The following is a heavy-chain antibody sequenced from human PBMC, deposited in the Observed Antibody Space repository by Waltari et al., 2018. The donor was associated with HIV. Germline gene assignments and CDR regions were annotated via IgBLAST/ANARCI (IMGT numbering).Heavy chain of an antibody. Sequence: VQLVDSGGVLVQPGGSARPYFASSASSSSTYSMNWVGQAPGKGLEWVSYISSSSSTIYYSDSVRGRFTISRDNAKNSLYLQLNSLRAEDTAVYYCARDYSGTYADFDYWGQGTLVTVSS. D-gene: IGHD1-26*01. CDR2: ISSSSSTI. CDR1: ASSSSTYS. CDR3: ARDYSGTYADFDY. V-gene: IGHV3-48*01. J-gene: IGHJ4*02.